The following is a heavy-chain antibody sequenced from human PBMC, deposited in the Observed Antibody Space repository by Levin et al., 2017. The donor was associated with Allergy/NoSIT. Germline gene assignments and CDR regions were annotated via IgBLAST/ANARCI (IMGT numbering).Heavy chain of an antibody. Sequence: SGGSLRLSCAGSGFIVSSNYMNWVRQAPGKGLEWVSVIYSGGETYYSDSVKGRFTISRDHSKNTMYLEMNNLRAEDTAVYYCARDRRYCSGGRYYCYFDYWGQGTLVTVSS. CDR1: GFIVSSNY. V-gene: IGHV3-53*01. CDR3: ARDRRYCSGGRYYCYFDY. CDR2: IYSGGET. J-gene: IGHJ4*02. D-gene: IGHD2-15*01.